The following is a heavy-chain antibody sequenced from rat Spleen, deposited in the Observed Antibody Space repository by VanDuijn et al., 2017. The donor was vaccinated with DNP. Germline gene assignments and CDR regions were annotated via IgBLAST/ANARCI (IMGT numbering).Heavy chain of an antibody. Sequence: EMQLQESGPGLVKPSQSLSLTCSVTGYSITSSYRWNWIRKFPGNKLEWMGSVNSAGTTNYNPSLKSRISITRDTSKNQLFLQVNSVTTEDTATYYCARWPGYNPPYAMDAWGQGTSVTVSS. CDR1: GYSITSSYR. CDR3: ARWPGYNPPYAMDA. D-gene: IGHD1-4*01. J-gene: IGHJ4*01. CDR2: VNSAGTT. V-gene: IGHV3-3*01.